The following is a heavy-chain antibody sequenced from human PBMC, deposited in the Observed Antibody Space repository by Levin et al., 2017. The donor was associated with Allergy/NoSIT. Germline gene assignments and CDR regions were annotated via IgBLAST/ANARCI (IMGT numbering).Heavy chain of an antibody. Sequence: LSLTCAASGFTFSSYSMNWVRQAPGKGLEWVSSISSSSSYIYYADSVKGRFTISRDNAKNSLYLQMNSLRAEDTAVYYCASFRVVVVPAAMRRLVDYYYYYGMDVWGQGTTVTVSS. CDR3: ASFRVVVVPAAMRRLVDYYYYYGMDV. V-gene: IGHV3-21*01. CDR2: ISSSSSYI. J-gene: IGHJ6*02. CDR1: GFTFSSYS. D-gene: IGHD2-2*01.